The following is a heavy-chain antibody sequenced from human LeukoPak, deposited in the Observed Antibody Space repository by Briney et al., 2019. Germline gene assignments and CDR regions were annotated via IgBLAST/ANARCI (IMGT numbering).Heavy chain of an antibody. CDR2: ISSATGHR. CDR1: GFTFTDYS. CDR3: ARDRGGYNDY. V-gene: IGHV3-21*01. Sequence: SLRLSCAASGFTFTDYSTSWVRQPPGKWLAWVSSISSATGHRYHADSVKGRFTICRDNVKNSMCQQMNSLRAEDTAVYYCARDRGGYNDYWGQGTLVTVSS. D-gene: IGHD1-1*01. J-gene: IGHJ4*02.